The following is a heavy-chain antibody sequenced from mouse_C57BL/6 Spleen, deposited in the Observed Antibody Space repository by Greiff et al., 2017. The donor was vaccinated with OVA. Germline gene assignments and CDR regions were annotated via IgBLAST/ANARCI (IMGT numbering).Heavy chain of an antibody. D-gene: IGHD4-1*01. CDR1: GYTFTSYW. J-gene: IGHJ2*01. CDR3: AREVGRYFDY. CDR2: IHPNSGST. V-gene: IGHV1-64*01. Sequence: VQLQQSGAELVKPGASVKLSCKASGYTFTSYWMHWVKQRPGQGLGWIGMIHPNSGSTNYNEKFKSKATLTVDKSSSTAYMQLSSLTSEDSAVYYCAREVGRYFDYWGQGTTLTVSS.